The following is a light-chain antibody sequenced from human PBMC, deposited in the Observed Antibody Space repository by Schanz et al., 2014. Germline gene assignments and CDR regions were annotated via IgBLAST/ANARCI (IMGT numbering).Light chain of an antibody. CDR3: SSYTSSSTLVI. Sequence: QSVLTQPASVSGSPGQSITISCTATSSDVGRYNLVSWYQQHPGKAPKLMIYDVSGRPSGVSDRFSGSKSGNTASLTISGLQAEDEADYYCSSYTSSSTLVIFGGGTKLTVL. CDR1: SSDVGRYNL. CDR2: DVS. J-gene: IGLJ2*01. V-gene: IGLV2-14*01.